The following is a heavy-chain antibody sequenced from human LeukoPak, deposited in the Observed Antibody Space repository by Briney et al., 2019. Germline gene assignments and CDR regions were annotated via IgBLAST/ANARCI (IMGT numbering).Heavy chain of an antibody. CDR1: GYTFTTYG. Sequence: ASVKVSFKASGYTFTTYGISWVRQAPGQGLEWMGWISAYNGNTNYAQKLRGRVTMTTDTSTSTAYMELRSLRSDDTAVYYCARVTFGGVIVKEDYWGQGTLVTVSS. CDR2: ISAYNGNT. J-gene: IGHJ4*02. V-gene: IGHV1-18*04. CDR3: ARVTFGGVIVKEDY. D-gene: IGHD3-16*02.